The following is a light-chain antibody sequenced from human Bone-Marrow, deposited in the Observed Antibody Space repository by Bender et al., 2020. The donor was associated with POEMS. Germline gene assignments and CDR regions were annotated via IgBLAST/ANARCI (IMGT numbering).Light chain of an antibody. CDR2: DVT. CDR1: SSDVGGYNY. V-gene: IGLV2-11*01. Sequence: QSALTQPRSVSGSPGQSVTISCTGTSSDVGGYNYVSWYQQHPGKAPELMIYDVTKRPSGVPDRFSGSKSGTSASLAISGLQSEDEADYYCAAWEDSLNGWVFGGGTKLTVL. J-gene: IGLJ3*02. CDR3: AAWEDSLNGWV.